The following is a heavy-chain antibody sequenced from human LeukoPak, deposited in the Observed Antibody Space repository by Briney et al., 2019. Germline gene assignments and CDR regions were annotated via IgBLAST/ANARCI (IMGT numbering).Heavy chain of an antibody. Sequence: PSETLCLTCTVSDYSISSGYYWGWIRQPPGKGLEWIGSIYHGGSTYYNPSLKSRVTISVDTSKNQFSLKVKSVTVADTAVYYCARVGDYGDYVNWFDPWGQGTLVTVSS. D-gene: IGHD4-17*01. CDR1: DYSISSGYY. CDR2: IYHGGST. CDR3: ARVGDYGDYVNWFDP. V-gene: IGHV4-38-2*02. J-gene: IGHJ5*02.